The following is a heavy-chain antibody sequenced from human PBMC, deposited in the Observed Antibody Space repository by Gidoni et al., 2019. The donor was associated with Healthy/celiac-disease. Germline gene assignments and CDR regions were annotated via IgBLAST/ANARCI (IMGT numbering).Heavy chain of an antibody. CDR3: AREYYYDSSGYFYFDY. J-gene: IGHJ4*02. Sequence: EVQLVESGGGLVQPGGSLSLSCAASGFPFSSYWMSWVRQAPGKGLEWVANIKQDGSEKYYVDSVKGRFTISRDNAKNSLYLQMNSLRAEDTAVYYCAREYYYDSSGYFYFDYWGQGTLVTVSS. D-gene: IGHD3-22*01. CDR1: GFPFSSYW. CDR2: IKQDGSEK. V-gene: IGHV3-7*01.